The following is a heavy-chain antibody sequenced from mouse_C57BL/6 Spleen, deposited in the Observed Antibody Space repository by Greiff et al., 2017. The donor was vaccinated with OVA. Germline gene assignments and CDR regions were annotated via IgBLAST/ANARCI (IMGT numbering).Heavy chain of an antibody. CDR3: ARLGLDY. V-gene: IGHV1-59*01. Sequence: QVQLQQPGAELVRPGTSVKLSCKASGYTFTSYWMHWVKQRPGQGLEWIGVIDPSDSYTNYNQKFKGKATLTVDTSSSTAYMQLSSLTSEDSAVYYCARLGLDYWGQGTTLTVSS. J-gene: IGHJ2*01. CDR1: GYTFTSYW. CDR2: IDPSDSYT.